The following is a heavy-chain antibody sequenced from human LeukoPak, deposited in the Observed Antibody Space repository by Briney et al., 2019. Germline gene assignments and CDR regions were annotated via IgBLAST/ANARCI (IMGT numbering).Heavy chain of an antibody. V-gene: IGHV4-38-2*02. CDR1: GYSISSGHY. J-gene: IGHJ4*02. D-gene: IGHD3-10*01. CDR2: MYHSGST. CDR3: ASYGSATTMVRGVIITVTPQQLVDY. Sequence: SETLSLTCTVSGYSISSGHYWGWIRQPPGKGLEWIGSMYHSGSTYYNPSLKSRVTISVDTSKNQFSLKLSSVTAADTAVYYCASYGSATTMVRGVIITVTPQQLVDYWGQGTLVTVSS.